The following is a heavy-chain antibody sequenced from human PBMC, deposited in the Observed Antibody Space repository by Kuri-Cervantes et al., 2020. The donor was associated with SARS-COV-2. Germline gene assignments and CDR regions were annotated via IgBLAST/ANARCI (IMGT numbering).Heavy chain of an antibody. J-gene: IGHJ3*02. Sequence: GSLRLSCTVSGGSISSYYWSWIRQPPGQGLEWLGYIYYSGSTNYNPSLKSRVTISVDTSKNQFSLKLSSVTAADTAVYYCARPRYGDYDGAFDIWGQGTMVTVSS. CDR1: GGSISSYY. V-gene: IGHV4-59*12. D-gene: IGHD4-17*01. CDR2: IYYSGST. CDR3: ARPRYGDYDGAFDI.